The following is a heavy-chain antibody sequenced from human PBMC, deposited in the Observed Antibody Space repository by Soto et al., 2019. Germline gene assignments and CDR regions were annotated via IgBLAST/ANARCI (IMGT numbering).Heavy chain of an antibody. V-gene: IGHV4-34*01. J-gene: IGHJ4*02. CDR1: GGSFSGYY. D-gene: IGHD6-19*01. Sequence: PSETLSLTCAVYGGSFSGYYWSWIRQPPGKGLEWIGEINHSGSTNYNPSLKSRVTISVDTSKNHLSLKLSSVTAADTAVYYCARLKNASGWYGEVDYRGQRALVTVSS. CDR3: ARLKNASGWYGEVDY. CDR2: INHSGST.